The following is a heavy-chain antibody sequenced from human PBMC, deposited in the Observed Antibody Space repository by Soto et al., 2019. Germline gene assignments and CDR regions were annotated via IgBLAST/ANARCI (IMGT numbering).Heavy chain of an antibody. CDR2: ISWNSGRI. CDR1: GFIFDDYG. V-gene: IGHV3-9*01. D-gene: IGHD3-10*01. CDR3: ARSGEFSASDYFGF. Sequence: EVQLVQYGGGWVQPGRSLRLSCGASGFIFDDYGMHWVRQAPGKGLEWVSSISWNSGRIGYADSVKGRFTISRDNVKNSLYLQMNSLRAEDTALYYCARSGEFSASDYFGFWGQGTLVTVSS. J-gene: IGHJ4*02.